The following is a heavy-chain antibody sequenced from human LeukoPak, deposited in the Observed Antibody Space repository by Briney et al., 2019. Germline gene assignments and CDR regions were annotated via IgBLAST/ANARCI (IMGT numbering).Heavy chain of an antibody. CDR2: IIPIFGTA. CDR1: GGTFSSYA. V-gene: IGHV1-69*06. D-gene: IGHD2-2*01. J-gene: IGHJ6*04. CDR3: AGGDIVVVPAATHYYYYGMDV. Sequence: SVKVSCKASGGTFSSYAISWVRQAPGQGLEWMGGIIPIFGTANYAQKFQGRVTIAADKSTSTAYMELSSLRSEDTAVYYCAGGDIVVVPAATHYYYYGMDVWGKGTTVTVSS.